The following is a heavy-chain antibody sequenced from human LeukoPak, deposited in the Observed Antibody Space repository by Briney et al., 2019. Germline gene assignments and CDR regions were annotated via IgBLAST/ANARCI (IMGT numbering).Heavy chain of an antibody. CDR3: ARGAPYRDSDDY. Sequence: GGSLRLSCAASGFTFSDYYMSWIRQAPGKGLEWVSYISGSSSSTNYADSVKGRFTISRDNAKNSLYLQMNSLRAEDTAVYYCARGAPYRDSDDYWGQGTLVTVSS. J-gene: IGHJ4*02. D-gene: IGHD5-24*01. CDR2: ISGSSSST. CDR1: GFTFSDYY. V-gene: IGHV3-11*06.